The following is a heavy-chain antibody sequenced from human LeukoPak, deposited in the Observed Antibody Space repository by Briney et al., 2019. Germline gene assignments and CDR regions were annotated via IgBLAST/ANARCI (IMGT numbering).Heavy chain of an antibody. V-gene: IGHV3-21*01. CDR1: GFTFSSYG. CDR2: ISSTSTFI. CDR3: ARDYFDSSDYPQTYYYYCMDV. Sequence: GGSLRLSCAASGFTFSSYGMNWVRQAPGKGLEWVASISSTSTFIYSADSVKGRFTISRDTAKNSPFLQMNSLRAEDTAIYYCARDYFDSSDYPQTYYYYCMDVWGKGTTVTVSS. D-gene: IGHD3-22*01. J-gene: IGHJ6*03.